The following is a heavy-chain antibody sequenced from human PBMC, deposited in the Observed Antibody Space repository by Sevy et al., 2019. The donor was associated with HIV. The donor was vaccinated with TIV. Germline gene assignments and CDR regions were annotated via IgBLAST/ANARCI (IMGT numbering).Heavy chain of an antibody. V-gene: IGHV4-39*01. J-gene: IGHJ4*02. CDR3: VLVNRHQFDY. Sequence: SETLSLTCTVSGGSISSSSYYWGWIRQPPGKGLEWIGSIYYSGSTYYNPSLKSRVTISVDTSRNQFSLKLSSVTAADTSVYYCVLVNRHQFDYWGQGTLVTVSS. D-gene: IGHD3-9*01. CDR1: GGSISSSSYY. CDR2: IYYSGST.